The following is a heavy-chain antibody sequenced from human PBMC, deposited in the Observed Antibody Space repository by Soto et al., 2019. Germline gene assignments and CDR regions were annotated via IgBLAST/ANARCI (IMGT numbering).Heavy chain of an antibody. CDR1: GFTFSSYD. CDR2: IGTAGDT. D-gene: IGHD2-2*01. J-gene: IGHJ6*02. CDR3: ARARSELMPTDYSYGIDV. V-gene: IGHV3-13*01. Sequence: GGSLRLSCAASGFTFSSYDMHWVRQATGKGLEWVSAIGTAGDTYYPGSVKGRFTISRENAKNSLYLQMNSLRAGDTAVYYCARARSELMPTDYSYGIDVCGQGTRVTVSS.